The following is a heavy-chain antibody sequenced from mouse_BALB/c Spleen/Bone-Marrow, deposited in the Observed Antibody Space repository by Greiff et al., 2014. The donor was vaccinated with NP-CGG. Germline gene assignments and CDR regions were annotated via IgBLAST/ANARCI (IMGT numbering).Heavy chain of an antibody. V-gene: IGHV1-14*01. J-gene: IGHJ4*01. CDR3: ARYPDYYGSSYAMDY. D-gene: IGHD1-1*01. Sequence: VQLQQSGPELVKPGASVKMSCKASGYTFTSYVMHWVKQKPGQGLEWIGYINPYNDGTKYNEKFKGKATLTSDKSSSTAYMELSSLTSGDSAVYYCARYPDYYGSSYAMDYWGQGTSVTVSS. CDR2: INPYNDGT. CDR1: GYTFTSYV.